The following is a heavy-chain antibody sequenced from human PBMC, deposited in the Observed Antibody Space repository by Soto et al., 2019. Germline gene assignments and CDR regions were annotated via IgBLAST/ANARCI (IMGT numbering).Heavy chain of an antibody. Sequence: QVQLVQSVTEVKKPGASVQVSCKASGYSFTSYGINWVRQAPGQGLEWMGWISTYNGETNYAQKFQGRVTMTTDTSTTTAYMEVRRLTSDDTAVYFCARGDSTGSPRGWFDPWGQGTVVTVSS. D-gene: IGHD6-19*01. CDR2: ISTYNGET. CDR3: ARGDSTGSPRGWFDP. V-gene: IGHV1-18*04. CDR1: GYSFTSYG. J-gene: IGHJ5*02.